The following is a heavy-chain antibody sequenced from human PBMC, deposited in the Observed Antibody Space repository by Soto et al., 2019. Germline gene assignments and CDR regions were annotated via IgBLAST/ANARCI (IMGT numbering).Heavy chain of an antibody. Sequence: GGSLRLSCAASGFIVSSNYMNWVRQAPGKGLEWVSVIYSGGTTYYADSVKGRFIISRDNSKNTLYLQINSLRAEDTAVYYCARSRAMDXWGQVTTVTVS. CDR2: IYSGGTT. CDR1: GFIVSSNY. CDR3: ARSRAMDX. J-gene: IGHJ6*02. V-gene: IGHV3-53*01.